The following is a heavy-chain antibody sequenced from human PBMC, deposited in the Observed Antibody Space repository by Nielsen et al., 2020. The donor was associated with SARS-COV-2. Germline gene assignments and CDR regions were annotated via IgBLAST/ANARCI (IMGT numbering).Heavy chain of an antibody. CDR2: ISADNVNR. V-gene: IGHV1-18*01. CDR3: ARDLVVGATTWYYMDV. CDR1: GYTFTSYG. J-gene: IGHJ6*03. D-gene: IGHD1-26*01. Sequence: ASVKVSCKASGYTFTSYGISWVRQAPGQGLEWMGWISADNVNRNYAQKLQGRVTMTTDTSTSTAYMELSSLRSEDTAVYYCARDLVVGATTWYYMDVWGKGTTVTVSS.